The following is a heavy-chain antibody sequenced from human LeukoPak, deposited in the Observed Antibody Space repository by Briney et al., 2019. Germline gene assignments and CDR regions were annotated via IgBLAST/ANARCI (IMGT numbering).Heavy chain of an antibody. D-gene: IGHD3-16*02. CDR1: GFTFDDYG. V-gene: IGHV3-23*01. Sequence: PGGSLRLSCAASGFTFDDYGMSWVRQAPGKGLEWVSTVSGSGSSTYYADSVKGRFIISRDNSKNTLYLQMNSLRAEDTAVYYCAKDLYRWDYWGQGTLVTVSS. J-gene: IGHJ4*02. CDR2: VSGSGSST. CDR3: AKDLYRWDY.